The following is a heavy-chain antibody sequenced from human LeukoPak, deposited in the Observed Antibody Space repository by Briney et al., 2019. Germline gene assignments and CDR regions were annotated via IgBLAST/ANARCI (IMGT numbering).Heavy chain of an antibody. CDR3: ARTLLGEWDRGFDY. V-gene: IGHV1-18*01. CDR1: GYTFTSYG. CDR2: ISAYNGNT. Sequence: GASVNVSCTASGYTFTSYGISWVRQAPGQGLEWMGWISAYNGNTNYAQKLQGRVTMTTDTSTSTAYMELRSLRSDDTAVYYCARTLLGEWDRGFDYWGQGTLVTVSS. J-gene: IGHJ4*02. D-gene: IGHD3-10*01.